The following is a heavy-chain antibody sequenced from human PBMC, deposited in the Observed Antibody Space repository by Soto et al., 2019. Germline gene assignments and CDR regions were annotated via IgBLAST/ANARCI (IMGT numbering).Heavy chain of an antibody. Sequence: QVQLVQSGAEVKKPGSSVKVSCKASGGTFSSYSINWVRQAPGQGLEWMGEIIPIFGTANYAQKFQGRVTITADESTSTASMELSSMRSEYTGVYYCARDGGRNSGGIDYCGQGTLVTVSS. CDR2: IIPIFGTA. D-gene: IGHD1-26*01. CDR1: GGTFSSYS. CDR3: ARDGGRNSGGIDY. V-gene: IGHV1-69*01. J-gene: IGHJ4*02.